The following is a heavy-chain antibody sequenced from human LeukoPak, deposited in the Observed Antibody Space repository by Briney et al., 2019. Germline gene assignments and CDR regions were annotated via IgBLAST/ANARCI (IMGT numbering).Heavy chain of an antibody. CDR2: IYYSGST. J-gene: IGHJ4*02. CDR1: GFTFDNYA. Sequence: PGGSLRLSCAASGFTFDNYAMSWIRQPPGKGLEWIGSIYYSGSTYYNPSLKSRVTISVDTSKNQFSLKLSSVTAADAAVYYCASSLGTTSTMMPYWGQGTLVTVSS. D-gene: IGHD1-14*01. CDR3: ASSLGTTSTMMPY. V-gene: IGHV4-38-2*01.